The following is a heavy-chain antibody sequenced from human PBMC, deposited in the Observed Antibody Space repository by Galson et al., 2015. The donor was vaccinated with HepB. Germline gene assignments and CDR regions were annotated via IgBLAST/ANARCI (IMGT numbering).Heavy chain of an antibody. J-gene: IGHJ4*02. Sequence: SLRLSCAASGFTFSSYGMQWVRQAPGKGLEWITIIWYDGSNKYYADSVKGRFTISRDNSKNTVYLQMNSLRAEDTAMYYCARDRGSGSYYQGGYFDYWGQGTPVTVSS. CDR2: IWYDGSNK. CDR3: ARDRGSGSYYQGGYFDY. D-gene: IGHD3-10*01. V-gene: IGHV3-33*01. CDR1: GFTFSSYG.